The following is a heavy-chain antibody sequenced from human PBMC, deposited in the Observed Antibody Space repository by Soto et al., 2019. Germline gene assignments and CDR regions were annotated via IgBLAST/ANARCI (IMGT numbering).Heavy chain of an antibody. J-gene: IGHJ4*02. D-gene: IGHD6-19*01. CDR3: VKKLVGMPVAAPTDY. Sequence: PGGSLRLSCSASGFTFSSYTMHWVRQAPGKRPEYVSAINTYGDTTYYADSVKGRFTTSRDNSKDTLYLQMNSLRAEDTAIYYCVKKLVGMPVAAPTDYWGQGTLVTVSS. V-gene: IGHV3-64D*08. CDR1: GFTFSSYT. CDR2: INTYGDTT.